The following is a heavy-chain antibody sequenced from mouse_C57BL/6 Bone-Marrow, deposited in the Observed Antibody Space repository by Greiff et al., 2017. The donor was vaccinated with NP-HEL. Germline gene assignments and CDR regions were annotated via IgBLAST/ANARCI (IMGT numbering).Heavy chain of an antibody. Sequence: QVHVKQPGAELVRPGSSVKLSCKASGYTFTSYWLDWVKQRPGQGLEWIGNIYPSDSETHYNQKFKDKATLTVDKSSSTAYMQLSSLTSEDSAVYYFARREDYDAMDYWGQGTSVTVSS. CDR1: GYTFTSYW. J-gene: IGHJ4*01. V-gene: IGHV1-61*01. D-gene: IGHD1-1*02. CDR2: IYPSDSET. CDR3: ARREDYDAMDY.